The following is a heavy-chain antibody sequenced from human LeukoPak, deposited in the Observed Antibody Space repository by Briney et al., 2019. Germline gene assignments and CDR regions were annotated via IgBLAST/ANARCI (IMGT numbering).Heavy chain of an antibody. V-gene: IGHV4-34*01. CDR2: INHSGST. Sequence: SETLSLTCAVYGGSFSGYYWSWIRQPPGKGLEWIGEINHSGSTNYNPSLKSRVTISVDTSKNQFSLKLSSVTAADTAVYYCARQASGSYTLNFDYWGQGTLVTVSS. CDR1: GGSFSGYY. D-gene: IGHD1-26*01. J-gene: IGHJ4*02. CDR3: ARQASGSYTLNFDY.